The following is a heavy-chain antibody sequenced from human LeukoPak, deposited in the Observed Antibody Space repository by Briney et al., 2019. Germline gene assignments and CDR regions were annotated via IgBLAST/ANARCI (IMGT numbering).Heavy chain of an antibody. V-gene: IGHV4-31*03. CDR1: GGSISSGGYY. CDR3: ASGYCSGGSCYPDY. CDR2: IYYSGST. Sequence: PSETLSLTCSVSGGSISSGGYYWSWIRQHPGKGLEWIGYIYYSGSTYYNPSLKSRVTISVDTSKNQFSLKLSSVTAADTAVYYCASGYCSGGSCYPDYWGQGTLVTVSS. D-gene: IGHD2-15*01. J-gene: IGHJ4*02.